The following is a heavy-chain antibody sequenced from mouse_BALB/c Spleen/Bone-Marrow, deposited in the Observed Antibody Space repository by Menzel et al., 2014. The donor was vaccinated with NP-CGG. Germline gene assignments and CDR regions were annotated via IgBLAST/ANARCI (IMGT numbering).Heavy chain of an antibody. Sequence: QVQLQQSGAELVRPGTSVKVSCKASGHAFTNYLLEWVKQRPGQGLEWIGVINPGSGGTKYNEKFKGKATLTVDKSSSTAYMQLKSLTSEDSAVYYCARGGAYYPFAYWGQGTLVTVSA. J-gene: IGHJ3*01. CDR3: ARGGAYYPFAY. CDR2: INPGSGGT. CDR1: GHAFTNYL. V-gene: IGHV1-54*01. D-gene: IGHD2-10*01.